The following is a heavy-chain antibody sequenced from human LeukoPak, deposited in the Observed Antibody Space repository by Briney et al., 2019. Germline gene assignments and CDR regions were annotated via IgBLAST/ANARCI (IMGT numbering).Heavy chain of an antibody. CDR2: IWSDGNNK. Sequence: GGSLRLSCAASGFTFSSYGMHWVRQAPGKGLEWVGGIWSDGNNKYYADSVKGRFTISRDNSKNTLYLQMNSLRAEDTAVYYCARVYYYGSGSYVDYWGQGTLVIVSS. D-gene: IGHD3-10*01. V-gene: IGHV3-33*01. CDR3: ARVYYYGSGSYVDY. J-gene: IGHJ4*02. CDR1: GFTFSSYG.